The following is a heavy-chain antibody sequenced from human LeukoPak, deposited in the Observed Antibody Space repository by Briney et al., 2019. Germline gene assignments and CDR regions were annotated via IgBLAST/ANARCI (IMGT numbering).Heavy chain of an antibody. CDR2: IIPIFGIA. V-gene: IGHV1-69*02. Sequence: SVKVSCKPSGYTFTGYYMHWVRQAPGQGLEWMGRIIPIFGIANYAQKFQGRVTITADKSTSTAYMELSSLRSEDTAVYYCARYQNMGSGKSPLSAFDIWGQGTMVTVSS. D-gene: IGHD1-26*01. CDR3: ARYQNMGSGKSPLSAFDI. J-gene: IGHJ3*02. CDR1: GYTFTGYY.